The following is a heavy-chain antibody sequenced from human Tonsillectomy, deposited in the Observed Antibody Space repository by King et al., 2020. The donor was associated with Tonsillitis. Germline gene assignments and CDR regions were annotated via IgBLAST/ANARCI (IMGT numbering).Heavy chain of an antibody. CDR3: ARGRVAVAGFDY. D-gene: IGHD6-19*01. V-gene: IGHV4-59*01. Sequence: VQLQESGPGLVKPSETLSLTCTVSGGSINSDYWSWIRQPPGRGLEWIGCIYYSGSTAYNPSLKSRVTISVDTSKNQFSLKLDSVTAADTAVYYCARGRVAVAGFDYWGQGTLVTVSS. CDR2: IYYSGST. J-gene: IGHJ4*02. CDR1: GGSINSDY.